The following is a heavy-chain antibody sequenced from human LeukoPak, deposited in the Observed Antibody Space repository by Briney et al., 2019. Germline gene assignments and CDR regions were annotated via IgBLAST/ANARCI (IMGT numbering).Heavy chain of an antibody. D-gene: IGHD3-16*02. J-gene: IGHJ3*02. CDR1: GGSFSGYY. Sequence: SETLSLTCAVYGGSFSGYYWSWIRQPPGKGLEWIGEINHSGSTNYNPSLKSRVTISVDTSKNQFSLKLSSVTAADTAVYYCARINYDYVWGSYRYAAFDIWGQGTMVTVSS. CDR3: ARINYDYVWGSYRYAAFDI. CDR2: INHSGST. V-gene: IGHV4-34*01.